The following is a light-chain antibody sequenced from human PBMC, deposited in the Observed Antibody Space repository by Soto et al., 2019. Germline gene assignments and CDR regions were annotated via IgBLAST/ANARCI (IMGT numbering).Light chain of an antibody. CDR1: EDISSY. J-gene: IGKJ5*01. Sequence: GDRVTLTCRASEDISSYLTWYHQKPGKIPKFLISSASTLQSGVPPRFSGSGSGTEFTLTISGLQPEDFATYYCQQFNSYPITFGQGTRLEI. CDR3: QQFNSYPIT. CDR2: SAS. V-gene: IGKV1-9*01.